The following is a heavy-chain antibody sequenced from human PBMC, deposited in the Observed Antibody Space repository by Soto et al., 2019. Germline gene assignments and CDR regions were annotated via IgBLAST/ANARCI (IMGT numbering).Heavy chain of an antibody. Sequence: SQTLSLTCAISGDSVSSNSAAWNWIRQSPSRGLEWLGRTYYRSKWYNDYAVSVKSGITINPDTSKNQFSLKLNSVTPEDTAVYYCARDPSSSGWYNPDYFDYWGQGTLVTVSS. V-gene: IGHV6-1*01. D-gene: IGHD6-19*01. CDR2: TYYRSKWYN. CDR1: GDSVSSNSAA. J-gene: IGHJ4*02. CDR3: ARDPSSSGWYNPDYFDY.